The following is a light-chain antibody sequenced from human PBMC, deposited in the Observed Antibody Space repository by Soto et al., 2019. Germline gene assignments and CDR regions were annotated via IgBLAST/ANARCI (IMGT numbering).Light chain of an antibody. Sequence: DIQMTQSPSSLSASVGYTVTITCRASQIIISYLNWYQQKPGKAPNLLIYGASSLQSGVPSRFSGSASGTDFTLTISSLQPEDFATYYCQQTYSAPWTFGQGTKVDVK. V-gene: IGKV1-39*01. CDR1: QIIISY. CDR3: QQTYSAPWT. J-gene: IGKJ1*01. CDR2: GAS.